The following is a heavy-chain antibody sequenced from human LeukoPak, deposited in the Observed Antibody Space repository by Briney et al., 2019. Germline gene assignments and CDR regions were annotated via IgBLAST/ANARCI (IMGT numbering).Heavy chain of an antibody. CDR3: AREGGGVRPYYYYNGMDV. V-gene: IGHV3-48*03. D-gene: IGHD3-16*01. J-gene: IGHJ6*04. CDR2: ISSSGSTI. Sequence: GGSLRLSCAASGFTFSSYEMNWVRQAPGKGLEWVSDISSSGSTIYYADSVKGRLTISRDNAKNSLYLQVNSLRVDDTAVYYCAREGGGVRPYYYYNGMDVWGKGTTVTVSS. CDR1: GFTFSSYE.